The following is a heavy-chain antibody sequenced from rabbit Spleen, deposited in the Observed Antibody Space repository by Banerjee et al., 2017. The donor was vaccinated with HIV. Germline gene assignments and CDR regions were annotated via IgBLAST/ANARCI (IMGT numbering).Heavy chain of an antibody. CDR1: GFDFSSNA. V-gene: IGHV1S45*01. D-gene: IGHD6-1*01. Sequence: QEQLEESGGGLVQPGASLTLTCKASGFDFSSNAMCWFRQAPGKGPEWIACITAVGSVNILYASWAKGRFTISKTSSTTVTLQMTSLTAADTATYFCARDRDGGVAGWAYVPNLWGQGTLVTVS. CDR2: ITAVGSVNI. CDR3: ARDRDGGVAGWAYVPNL. J-gene: IGHJ4*01.